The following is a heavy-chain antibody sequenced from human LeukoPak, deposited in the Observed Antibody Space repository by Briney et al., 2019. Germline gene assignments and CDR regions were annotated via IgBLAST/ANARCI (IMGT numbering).Heavy chain of an antibody. V-gene: IGHV4-61*02. CDR2: IYTSGST. CDR3: ARDFAF. J-gene: IGHJ4*02. Sequence: SETLSLTCTVSGGSISSGSNYWSWIRQPAGKGLEWIGRIYTSGSTNYNPSLKSRVTISVDTSKNQFSLKLSSVTAADTAVYYCARDFAFWGQGTLVTVSS. CDR1: GGSISSGSNY.